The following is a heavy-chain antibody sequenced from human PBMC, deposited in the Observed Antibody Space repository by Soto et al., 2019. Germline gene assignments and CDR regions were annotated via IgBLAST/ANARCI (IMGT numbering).Heavy chain of an antibody. CDR2: IYYSGST. CDR3: ATDYYYGSGRRDYYYGMDV. Sequence: LSLTCTVSGGSISSGDYYWSWIRQPPGKGLEWIGYIYYSGSTYYNPPLKSRVTISVDTSKNQFSLKLSSVTAADTAVYYCATDYYYGSGRRDYYYGMDVWGQGTTVTVSS. D-gene: IGHD3-10*01. CDR1: GGSISSGDYY. V-gene: IGHV4-30-4*01. J-gene: IGHJ6*02.